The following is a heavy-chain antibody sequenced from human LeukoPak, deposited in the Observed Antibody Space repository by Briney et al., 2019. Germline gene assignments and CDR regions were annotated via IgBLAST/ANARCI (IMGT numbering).Heavy chain of an antibody. CDR1: GFTFGDYA. D-gene: IGHD5-24*01. J-gene: IGHJ4*02. CDR3: AKEYGDGYHSNTPLAY. CDR2: ISWNSGSI. V-gene: IGHV3-9*01. Sequence: GRSLRLSCAASGFTFGDYAMHWVRQAPGKGLEWVSGISWNSGSIRYADSVKGRFTISRDNATNTLYLQMNSRRAEDTALFYCAKEYGDGYHSNTPLAYWDRGPLVTVSS.